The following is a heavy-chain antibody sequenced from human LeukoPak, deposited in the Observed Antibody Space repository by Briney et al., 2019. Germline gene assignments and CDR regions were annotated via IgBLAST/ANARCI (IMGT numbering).Heavy chain of an antibody. V-gene: IGHV3-20*04. D-gene: IGHD3-10*01. CDR2: INWNGGSI. Sequence: GGSLRLSCAASGFTFDDYGMSWVRQAPGKGLEWVSGINWNGGSIGYADSVKGRFTISRDNAKNSLDLQMNSLRAEDTALYYCAREVTGKRIFDYWGQGTLVTVSS. J-gene: IGHJ4*02. CDR3: AREVTGKRIFDY. CDR1: GFTFDDYG.